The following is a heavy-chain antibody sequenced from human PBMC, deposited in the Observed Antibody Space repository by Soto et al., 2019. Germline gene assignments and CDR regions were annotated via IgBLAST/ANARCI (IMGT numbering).Heavy chain of an antibody. J-gene: IGHJ6*02. CDR2: IYYSGST. CDR1: GGSVSGGNYY. Sequence: SETLSLTCTVSGGSVSGGNYYWSWIRQPPGKGLEWIGYIYYSGSTNYNPSLMSRVTLSVDTSKNQFSLNLSFVTAADTAVYYCARDTKEYYYDSSGYYLGYYYYGMDVWGQGTTVTVSS. CDR3: ARDTKEYYYDSSGYYLGYYYYGMDV. D-gene: IGHD3-22*01. V-gene: IGHV4-61*01.